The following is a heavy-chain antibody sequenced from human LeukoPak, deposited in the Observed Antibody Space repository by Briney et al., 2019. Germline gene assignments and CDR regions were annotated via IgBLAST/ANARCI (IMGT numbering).Heavy chain of an antibody. CDR3: ARVRSGSYSATDY. CDR1: GYSISSGYY. Sequence: SETLSLTCTVSGYSISSGYYWGWIRQPPGKGLEWIGSIYYTGSTYYTPPLKSRVTISVDTSKNQFSLNLNSVTAADTAVYYCARVRSGSYSATDYWGQGTLVTVSS. J-gene: IGHJ4*02. V-gene: IGHV4-38-2*02. CDR2: IYYTGST. D-gene: IGHD1-26*01.